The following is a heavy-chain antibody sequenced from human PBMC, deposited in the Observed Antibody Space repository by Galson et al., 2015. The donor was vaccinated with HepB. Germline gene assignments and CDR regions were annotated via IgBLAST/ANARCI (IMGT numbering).Heavy chain of an antibody. CDR3: AKLQWLVQEGNWFDP. CDR1: GGSISSSNW. CDR2: IYHSGST. D-gene: IGHD6-19*01. Sequence: ETLSLTCAVSGGSISSSNWWSWVRQPPGKGLEWIGEIYHSGSTNYNPSLKSRVTISVDKSKNQFSLKLSSVTAADTAVYYCAKLQWLVQEGNWFDPWGQGTLVTVSS. J-gene: IGHJ5*02. V-gene: IGHV4-4*02.